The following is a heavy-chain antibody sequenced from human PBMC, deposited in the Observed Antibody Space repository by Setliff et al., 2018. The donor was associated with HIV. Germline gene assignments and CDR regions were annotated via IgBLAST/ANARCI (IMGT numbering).Heavy chain of an antibody. J-gene: IGHJ4*02. D-gene: IGHD5-18*01. V-gene: IGHV3-23*01. CDR2: ITSGGST. CDR1: GFTFSSYA. Sequence: GESLKISCAASGFTFSSYAMSWVRQTPEKGLEWVSIITSGGSTYYADSAKGRFIISRDNTQNTLYLQMNSLRADDTAIYYCAKGFRPVDTALVSGPTYWGQGIRVTVSS. CDR3: AKGFRPVDTALVSGPTY.